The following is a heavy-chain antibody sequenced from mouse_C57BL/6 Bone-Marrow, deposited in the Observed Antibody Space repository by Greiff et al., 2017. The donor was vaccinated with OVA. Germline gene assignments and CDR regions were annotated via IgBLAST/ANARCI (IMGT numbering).Heavy chain of an antibody. CDR3: TSGYGNYLFAY. CDR1: GFTFSDAW. D-gene: IGHD2-10*02. V-gene: IGHV6-6*01. Sequence: EVQVVESGGGLVQPGGSMKLSCAASGFTFSDAWMDWVRQSPEKGLEWVAEIRNKANNHATYYAESVKGRFTISRDDSKSSVYLQMNSLRAEDTGIYYCTSGYGNYLFAYWGQGTLVTVSA. J-gene: IGHJ3*01. CDR2: IRNKANNHAT.